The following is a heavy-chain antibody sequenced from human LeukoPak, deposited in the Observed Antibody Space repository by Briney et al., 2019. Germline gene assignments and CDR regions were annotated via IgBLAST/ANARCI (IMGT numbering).Heavy chain of an antibody. Sequence: GGSLRLSCAASGFTFTSHSMNWVRQAPGKGLEWVSSIGSRSTSIYYADPVKGRFTISRDNAKNSLYLQMNSLRAKDTAVYYCARETSESFDIWGQGTMVTVSS. J-gene: IGHJ3*02. CDR1: GFTFTSHS. CDR2: IGSRSTSI. CDR3: ARETSESFDI. V-gene: IGHV3-21*01. D-gene: IGHD2-2*01.